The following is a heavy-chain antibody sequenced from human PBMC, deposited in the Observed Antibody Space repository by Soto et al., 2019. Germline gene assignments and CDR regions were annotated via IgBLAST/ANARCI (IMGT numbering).Heavy chain of an antibody. CDR3: ARTVRATAVADVDY. J-gene: IGHJ4*02. Sequence: EVQLVESGGGLVQPGGSLRLSCAASGFTFSSYSMNWVRQAPGKGLEWLSYISSSISTMHYADSVKGRFTISRDNAKNSMYLQISSLRDVDTAVYYCARTVRATAVADVDYWGQGTLVTVSS. D-gene: IGHD5-18*01. CDR2: ISSSISTM. CDR1: GFTFSSYS. V-gene: IGHV3-48*02.